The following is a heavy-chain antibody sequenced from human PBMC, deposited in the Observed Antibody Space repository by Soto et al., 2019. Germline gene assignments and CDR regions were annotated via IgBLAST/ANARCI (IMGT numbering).Heavy chain of an antibody. CDR2: IIPILGIA. CDR3: ARVSVPYYDILTGSYNWFDP. D-gene: IGHD3-9*01. CDR1: GGTFSSYT. Sequence: SVKVSCKASGGTFSSYTISWVRQAPGQGLEWMGRIIPILGIANYAQKFQGRVTITADKSTSTAYMELGSLRSEDTAVYYCARVSVPYYDILTGSYNWFDPWGQGTLVPVSA. V-gene: IGHV1-69*02. J-gene: IGHJ5*02.